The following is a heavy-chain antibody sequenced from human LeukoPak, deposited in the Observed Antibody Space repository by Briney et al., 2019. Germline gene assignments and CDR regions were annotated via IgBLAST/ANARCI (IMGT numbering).Heavy chain of an antibody. D-gene: IGHD3-9*01. CDR1: GGSISSSSYY. J-gene: IGHJ6*03. Sequence: PSETLSLTCTVSGGSISSSSYYWSWIRQPAGKGLEWIGRIYTSGSTNYNPSLKSRVTISVDTSKNQFSLKLSSVTAADTAVYYCARDFFDILGPGGSYHYYYYMDVWGKGTTVTISS. CDR2: IYTSGST. V-gene: IGHV4-61*02. CDR3: ARDFFDILGPGGSYHYYYYMDV.